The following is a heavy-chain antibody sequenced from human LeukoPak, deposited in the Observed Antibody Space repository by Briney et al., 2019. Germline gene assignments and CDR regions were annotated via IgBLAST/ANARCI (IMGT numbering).Heavy chain of an antibody. Sequence: PGGSLRLSCAASGFTFSSYWMSWVRQAPGKGLEWVANIKQDGSEKYYVDSVKGRFTISRDNAKNSLYLQMNSLRAEDTAVYYCAREGGNYYGDYDDYWGQGTLVTVSS. J-gene: IGHJ4*02. V-gene: IGHV3-7*01. CDR2: IKQDGSEK. D-gene: IGHD4-17*01. CDR1: GFTFSSYW. CDR3: AREGGNYYGDYDDY.